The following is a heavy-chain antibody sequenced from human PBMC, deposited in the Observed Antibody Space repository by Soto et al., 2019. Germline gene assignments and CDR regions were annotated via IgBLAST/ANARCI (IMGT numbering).Heavy chain of an antibody. Sequence: QVQLQQWGAGLLKPSETLSLTCAVYGGFVTSGSYYWSWIRQPPGKGLEWIGEMSHSGGTHFTPSLKSRATISVDTSKNQFTLKMSSVTAADTALYYCARVERGTATTVVDAFDIWGPGTMVTVSS. CDR3: ARVERGTATTVVDAFDI. CDR2: MSHSGGT. J-gene: IGHJ3*02. V-gene: IGHV4-34*01. D-gene: IGHD1-1*01. CDR1: GGFVTSGSYY.